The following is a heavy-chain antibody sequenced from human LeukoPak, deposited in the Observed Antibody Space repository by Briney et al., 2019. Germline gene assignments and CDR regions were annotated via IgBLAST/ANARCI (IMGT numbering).Heavy chain of an antibody. CDR2: ISWNSGSI. CDR3: AKDTGSGSYYNPSSFFDY. Sequence: PGRSLRLSCAASGFTFDDYAMHWVRQAPGKGLEWVSGISWNSGSIGYADSVKGRFTISRDNAKNSLYLQMNSLRAEDTALYYCAKDTGSGSYYNPSSFFDYWGQGTLVTVSS. J-gene: IGHJ4*02. CDR1: GFTFDDYA. D-gene: IGHD3-10*01. V-gene: IGHV3-9*01.